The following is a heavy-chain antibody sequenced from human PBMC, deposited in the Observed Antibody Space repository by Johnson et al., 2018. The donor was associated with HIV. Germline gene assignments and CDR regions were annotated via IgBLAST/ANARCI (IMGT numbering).Heavy chain of an antibody. V-gene: IGHV3-7*01. CDR3: AREKQWLGAGGPSDAFDS. J-gene: IGHJ3*02. D-gene: IGHD6-19*01. CDR2: IKQHGSEK. CDR1: GFTFSSYY. Sequence: VQLVESGGGVVRPGGSLRLSCAASGFTFSSYYMSWVRQAPGKGLEWVANIKQHGSEKSYMDSVKGRFIISRDNAKNSLYLQMNSLRAEDTAVYYCAREKQWLGAGGPSDAFDSWGQGTMVTVSS.